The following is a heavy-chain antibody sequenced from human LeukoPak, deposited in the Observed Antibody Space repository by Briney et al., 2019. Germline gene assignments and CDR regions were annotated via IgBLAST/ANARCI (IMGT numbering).Heavy chain of an antibody. Sequence: PGGSLRLSCAASGLTFSSYSMNWVRQAPGKGLEWVSSISSSSSYIYYADSVKGRFTISRDNAKNSLYLQMNSLRAEDTAVYYCARDQPLPYYYDSSGYYPHSNYYYGMDVWGQGTTVTVSS. J-gene: IGHJ6*02. D-gene: IGHD3-22*01. CDR2: ISSSSSYI. V-gene: IGHV3-21*01. CDR3: ARDQPLPYYYDSSGYYPHSNYYYGMDV. CDR1: GLTFSSYS.